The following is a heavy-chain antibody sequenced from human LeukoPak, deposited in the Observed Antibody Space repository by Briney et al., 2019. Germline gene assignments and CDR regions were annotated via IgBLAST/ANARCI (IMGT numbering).Heavy chain of an antibody. CDR3: AKVVSGGNCYQSDY. V-gene: IGHV3-23*01. J-gene: IGHJ4*02. Sequence: GGSLRLSCVASGFTFSSYAMNWVRQAPGKGLEWVSVVSVSGDTTYFADSVKGRFTISRDNPKNTLYLQMNSLRADDTAIYYCAKVVSGGNCYQSDYWGQGTLVTVSS. CDR1: GFTFSSYA. CDR2: VSVSGDTT. D-gene: IGHD2-15*01.